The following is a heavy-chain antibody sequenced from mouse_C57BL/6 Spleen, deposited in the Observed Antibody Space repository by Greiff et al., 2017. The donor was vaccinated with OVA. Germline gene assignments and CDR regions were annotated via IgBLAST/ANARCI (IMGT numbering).Heavy chain of an antibody. Sequence: VQLQQSGPELVKPGASVKISCKASGYSFTGYYMNWVKQSPEKSLEWIGEINPSTGGTTYNQKFKAKATLTVDKSSSTAYMQLKSLTSEDSAVYYCAKSGYYGGDYYAMDYWGQGTSVTVSS. CDR1: GYSFTGYY. V-gene: IGHV1-42*01. D-gene: IGHD2-3*01. CDR3: AKSGYYGGDYYAMDY. J-gene: IGHJ4*01. CDR2: INPSTGGT.